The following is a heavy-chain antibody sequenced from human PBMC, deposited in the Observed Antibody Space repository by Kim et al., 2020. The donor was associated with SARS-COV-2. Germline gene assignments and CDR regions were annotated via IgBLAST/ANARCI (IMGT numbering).Heavy chain of an antibody. CDR3: NASIVVVTTTEWYFDL. Sequence: GGSLRLSCAASGFTFSGSAMHWVRQASGKGLEWVGRIRSKANSYATAYAASVKGRFTISRDDSKNKEYMQMNSLKTEDKAVYYCNASIVVVTTTEWYFDL. J-gene: IGHJ2*01. CDR1: GFTFSGSA. D-gene: IGHD2-21*02. CDR2: IRSKANSYAT. V-gene: IGHV3-73*01.